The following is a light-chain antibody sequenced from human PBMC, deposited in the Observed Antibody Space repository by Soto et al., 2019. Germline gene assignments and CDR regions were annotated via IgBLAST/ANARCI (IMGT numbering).Light chain of an antibody. CDR1: SSDVGGYNY. V-gene: IGLV2-14*01. CDR2: DVS. CDR3: SSYTSSSTLFYV. Sequence: QSALTQPASVSGSPGQSITISCTGTSSDVGGYNYVSWYQQHQGKAPKLMIYDVSNRPSGVSNRFSGSKSGNTASLTISGLQAEDEADYYCSSYTSSSTLFYVFGTGTKLTVL. J-gene: IGLJ1*01.